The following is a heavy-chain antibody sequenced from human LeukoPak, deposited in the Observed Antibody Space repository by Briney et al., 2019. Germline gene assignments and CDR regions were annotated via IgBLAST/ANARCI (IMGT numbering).Heavy chain of an antibody. J-gene: IGHJ4*02. V-gene: IGHV3-48*01. CDR1: GFSFSTYS. D-gene: IGHD6-19*01. CDR3: AKVPAVAGTPLPDY. Sequence: GGSLRLSCAASGFSFSTYSMNWVRQAPGKGLEWLSYISTSSSTINYADSVKGRFTISRDNAENSLYLQMNSLRAEDTAVYYCAKVPAVAGTPLPDYWGQGTLVTVSS. CDR2: ISTSSSTI.